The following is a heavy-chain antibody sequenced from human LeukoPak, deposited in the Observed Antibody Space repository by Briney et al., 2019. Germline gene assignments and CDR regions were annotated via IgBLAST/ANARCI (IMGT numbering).Heavy chain of an antibody. CDR2: ISYDGSNK. D-gene: IGHD3-10*02. CDR3: AELGITMIGGV. J-gene: IGHJ6*04. Sequence: GSLRLSCAASGFTFSSYGMHWVRQAPGKGLEWVAVISYDGSNKYYADSVKGRFTISRDNSKNTLYLQMNSLRAEDTAVYYCAELGITMIGGVWGKGTTVTISS. V-gene: IGHV3-30*18. CDR1: GFTFSSYG.